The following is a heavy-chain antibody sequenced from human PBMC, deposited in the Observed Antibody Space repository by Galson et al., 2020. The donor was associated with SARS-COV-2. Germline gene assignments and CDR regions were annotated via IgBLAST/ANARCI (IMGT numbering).Heavy chain of an antibody. Sequence: ASVTVSCQTSGYTFTAYYIHWVRQAPGQGLEWMGWINPNSGDTNYEQKFQGRVTVTRDASISTAYMELTRLQSDDTATYYCARDFDGSGFLYAFDVWGQGTRVTVSS. J-gene: IGHJ3*01. V-gene: IGHV1-2*02. D-gene: IGHD3-22*01. CDR3: ARDFDGSGFLYAFDV. CDR2: INPNSGDT. CDR1: GYTFTAYY.